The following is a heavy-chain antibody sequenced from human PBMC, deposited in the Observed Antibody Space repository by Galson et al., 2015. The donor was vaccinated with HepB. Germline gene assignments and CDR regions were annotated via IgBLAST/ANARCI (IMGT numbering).Heavy chain of an antibody. CDR3: ARDLFRYYGSSRFDY. CDR1: GFTFSSYW. D-gene: IGHD3-22*01. J-gene: IGHJ4*02. Sequence: SLRLSCAASGFTFSSYWMHWVRQAPGKGLVWVSRINSDGSSTSYADSVKGRFTISRDNAKNTLYLQMNSLRAEDTAVYYCARDLFRYYGSSRFDYWGQGTLVTVSS. CDR2: INSDGSST. V-gene: IGHV3-74*01.